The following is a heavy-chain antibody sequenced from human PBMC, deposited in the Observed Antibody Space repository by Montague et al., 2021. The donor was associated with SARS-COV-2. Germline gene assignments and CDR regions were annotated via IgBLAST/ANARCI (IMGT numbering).Heavy chain of an antibody. CDR3: AAQTDYYYYSLDV. J-gene: IGHJ6*02. CDR1: VSWNSGAY. Sequence: SETLSLTCSRLVSWNSGAYWKCTRLTPSNHLAWIASFCFKNNIDYNPSLKSRVTILVDTSKNQFSLKLSSVTAADTAVYYFAAQTDYYYYSLDVWGQWNTANV. V-gene: IGHV4-59*08. CDR2: FCFKNNI.